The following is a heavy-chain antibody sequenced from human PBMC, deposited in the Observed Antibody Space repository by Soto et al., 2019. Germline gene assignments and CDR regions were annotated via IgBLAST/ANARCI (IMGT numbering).Heavy chain of an antibody. Sequence: PGGSLRLSCAVSGFTFSRFAMSWVRQVPGKGLEWVSIITSDGRTYYADSVKGRFTISRDNSKNTVYLQMNSLRAEDTAVYYCAKDYSTVTTDPLSVVLFDYWGQGTLVTVSS. CDR2: ITSDGRT. J-gene: IGHJ4*02. V-gene: IGHV3-23*01. CDR1: GFTFSRFA. D-gene: IGHD4-17*01. CDR3: AKDYSTVTTDPLSVVLFDY.